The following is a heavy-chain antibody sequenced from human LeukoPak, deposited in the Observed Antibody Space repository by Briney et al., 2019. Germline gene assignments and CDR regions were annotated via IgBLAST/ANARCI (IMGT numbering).Heavy chain of an antibody. CDR1: GFTFSSYS. Sequence: GGSLRLSCAASGFTFSSYSMNWVRQAPGKGLEWVSSISSSSSYIYYADSVKGRFTISRDNAKNSLYLQMNSLRAEDTAVYYCARGLSGLRFLKWTGDYWGQGTLVTVSS. CDR3: ARGLSGLRFLKWTGDY. D-gene: IGHD3-3*01. V-gene: IGHV3-21*01. J-gene: IGHJ4*02. CDR2: ISSSSSYI.